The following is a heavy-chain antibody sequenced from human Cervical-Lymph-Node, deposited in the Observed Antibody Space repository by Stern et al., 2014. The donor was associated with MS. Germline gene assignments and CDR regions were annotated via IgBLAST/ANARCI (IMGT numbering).Heavy chain of an antibody. CDR1: GGTSNSHG. CDR2: IIPVLSTV. CDR3: ARRGSARRGSGWLDP. Sequence: MQLVESGAEVKQPGSSVKVSCKASGGTSNSHGISWVRQAPGQGLEWMGVIIPVLSTVDYAQKVQGRVTITADESTSTTYMELSSLRAEDTAVYYCARRGSARRGSGWLDPWGQGTLVTVSS. J-gene: IGHJ5*02. D-gene: IGHD3-10*01. V-gene: IGHV1-69*01.